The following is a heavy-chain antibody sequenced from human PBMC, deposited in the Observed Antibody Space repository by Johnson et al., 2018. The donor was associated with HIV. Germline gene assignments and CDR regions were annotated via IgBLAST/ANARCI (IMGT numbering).Heavy chain of an antibody. V-gene: IGHV3-23*04. CDR1: GFTFSSYA. D-gene: IGHD4-23*01. J-gene: IGHJ3*02. Sequence: VQLVESGGGVVQPGRSLRLSCAASGFTFSSYAMSWVRQAPGKGLEWVSYISSSGTTKNYADSVKGRFTISRDNSKNTLYLQMNSLRAEDTAVYYCAKVGATVITPRGEAFDIWGQGTMVTVSS. CDR2: ISSSGTTK. CDR3: AKVGATVITPRGEAFDI.